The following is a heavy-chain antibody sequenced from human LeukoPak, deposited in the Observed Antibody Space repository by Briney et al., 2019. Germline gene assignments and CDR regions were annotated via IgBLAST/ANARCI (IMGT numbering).Heavy chain of an antibody. CDR3: AREPPDCSSTSCYGAYGMDV. Sequence: GGSLRLSCAASGFTFSSYSMNWVRQAPGKGLEWVSSISSSSSYIYYADSVKGRFTISRDSAKNSLYLQMNSLRAEDTAVYYCAREPPDCSSTSCYGAYGMDVWGQGTTVTVSS. D-gene: IGHD2-2*01. CDR1: GFTFSSYS. V-gene: IGHV3-21*01. CDR2: ISSSSSYI. J-gene: IGHJ6*02.